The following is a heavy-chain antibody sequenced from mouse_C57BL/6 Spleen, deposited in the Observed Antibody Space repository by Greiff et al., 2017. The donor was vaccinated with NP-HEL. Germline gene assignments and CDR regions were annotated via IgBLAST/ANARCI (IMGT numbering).Heavy chain of an antibody. CDR3: ARQYGNYEYYFDY. CDR2: ISSGSSTI. D-gene: IGHD2-10*02. V-gene: IGHV5-17*01. CDR1: GFTFSDYG. Sequence: DVQLVESGGGLVKPGGSLKLSCAASGFTFSDYGMHWVRQAPEKGLEWVAYISSGSSTIYYADTVKGRFTISRDNAKNTLFLQMTSLRSEDTAMYYCARQYGNYEYYFDYWGQGTTLTVSS. J-gene: IGHJ2*01.